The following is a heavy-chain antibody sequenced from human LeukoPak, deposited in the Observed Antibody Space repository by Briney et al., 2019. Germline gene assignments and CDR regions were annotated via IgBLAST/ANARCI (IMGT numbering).Heavy chain of an antibody. D-gene: IGHD6-13*01. Sequence: GGSLRLSCAASGFTFSSYWMHWVRQAPGKGLVWVSRINSDGSSTSYADSAKGRFTISRDNAKNTLYLQMNSLRAEDTAVYYCARGGIAAADIFDYWGQGTLVTVSS. J-gene: IGHJ4*02. CDR2: INSDGSST. V-gene: IGHV3-74*01. CDR3: ARGGIAAADIFDY. CDR1: GFTFSSYW.